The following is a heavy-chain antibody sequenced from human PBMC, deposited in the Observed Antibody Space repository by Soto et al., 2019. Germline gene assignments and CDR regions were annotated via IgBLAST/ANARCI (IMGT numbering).Heavy chain of an antibody. Sequence: ASVKVSCKASGYTFTGYYMLWVRQAPGQGLEWMGWISAYNGNTNYAQKLQGRVTMTTDTSTSTAYMELRSLRSDDTAVYYCARDAAVGLFDYWGQGALVTVSS. CDR2: ISAYNGNT. J-gene: IGHJ4*02. CDR3: ARDAAVGLFDY. CDR1: GYTFTGYY. D-gene: IGHD1-26*01. V-gene: IGHV1-18*04.